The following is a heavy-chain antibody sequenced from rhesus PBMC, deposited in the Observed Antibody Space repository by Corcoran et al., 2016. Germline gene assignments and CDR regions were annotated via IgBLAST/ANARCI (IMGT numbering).Heavy chain of an antibody. J-gene: IGHJ3*01. V-gene: IGHV4-173*01. D-gene: IGHD1-26*01. CDR3: AREEYNWNYGAFDF. CDR1: GGSISSNY. Sequence: QVQLQQWGEGLVKPSETLSLTCAVSGGSISSNYWSWIRQPPGKGLEWIGRISGSGGSTDYNPSLRIRVTISTDPSKNQFSLKLSSVTAADTAVYYCAREEYNWNYGAFDFWGQGLRVTVSS. CDR2: ISGSGGST.